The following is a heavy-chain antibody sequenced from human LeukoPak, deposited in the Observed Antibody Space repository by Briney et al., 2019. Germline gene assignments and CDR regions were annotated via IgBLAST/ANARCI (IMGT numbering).Heavy chain of an antibody. V-gene: IGHV3-15*01. CDR1: GFTFSNAW. CDR2: IKSKTDGGTT. J-gene: IGHJ4*02. CDR3: TTESDTAMVIDY. D-gene: IGHD5-18*01. Sequence: GGSLRLSCAASGFTFSNAWMSWVRQAPGKGLELVGRIKSKTDGGTTDYAAPVKGRFTISRDDSKNTLYLQMNSLKTEDTAVYYCTTESDTAMVIDYWGQGTLVTVSS.